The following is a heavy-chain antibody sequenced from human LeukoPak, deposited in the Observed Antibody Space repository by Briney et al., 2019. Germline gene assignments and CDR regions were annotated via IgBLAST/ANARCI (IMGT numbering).Heavy chain of an antibody. J-gene: IGHJ6*03. V-gene: IGHV3-7*01. Sequence: GGSLRLSCAASGFTFSSYWMSWARQAPGKGLEWVANIKQDGSEKYYVDSVKGRFTISRDNAKNSLYLQMNSLRAEDTAVYYCARDEEGATVTLYYYYYYMDVWGKGTTVTVSS. CDR1: GFTFSSYW. CDR3: ARDEEGATVTLYYYYYYMDV. CDR2: IKQDGSEK. D-gene: IGHD4-11*01.